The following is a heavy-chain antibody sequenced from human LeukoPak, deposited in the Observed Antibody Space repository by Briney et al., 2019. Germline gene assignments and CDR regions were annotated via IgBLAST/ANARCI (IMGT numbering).Heavy chain of an antibody. CDR1: GFTFSSYS. V-gene: IGHV3-21*01. CDR2: ISSSSSYI. J-gene: IGHJ6*03. CDR3: ARDIEMATTYYYYYYMDV. Sequence: PGGSLRLPCAASGFTFSSYSMNWVRQAPGKGLEWVSSISSSSSYIYYADSVKGRFTISRDNAKNSLYLQMNSLRAEDTAVYYCARDIEMATTYYYYYYMDVWGKGTTVTVSS. D-gene: IGHD5-24*01.